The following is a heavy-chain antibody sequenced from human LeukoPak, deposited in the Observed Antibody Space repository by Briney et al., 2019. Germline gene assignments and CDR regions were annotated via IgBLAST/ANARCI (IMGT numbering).Heavy chain of an antibody. J-gene: IGHJ3*02. Sequence: GGSLRLSCAASGFSLSSYVMSWVRQAPGKGLEWVSAISGSGGSTYFADSVKGRFTISRDNSKNTLYLQMNSLSAEDTAIYYCARGLGSSTSRHTFDIWGQGTMVTVSS. CDR1: GFSLSSYV. CDR3: ARGLGSSTSRHTFDI. D-gene: IGHD2-2*01. V-gene: IGHV3-23*01. CDR2: ISGSGGST.